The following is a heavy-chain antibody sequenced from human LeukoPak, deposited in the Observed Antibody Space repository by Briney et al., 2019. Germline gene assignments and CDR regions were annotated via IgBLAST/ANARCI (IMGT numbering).Heavy chain of an antibody. D-gene: IGHD2-21*02. Sequence: GGSLRLSCAASGFTFSSYAMSWVRQAPGKGLEWVSAISGSGGSTYYADSVKGRFTISRDNSKNTLYLQMNSLRAEDTAVYYCAKDPRLGVLTGVDYWGQGTLVTVSS. CDR1: GFTFSSYA. CDR3: AKDPRLGVLTGVDY. V-gene: IGHV3-23*01. J-gene: IGHJ4*02. CDR2: ISGSGGST.